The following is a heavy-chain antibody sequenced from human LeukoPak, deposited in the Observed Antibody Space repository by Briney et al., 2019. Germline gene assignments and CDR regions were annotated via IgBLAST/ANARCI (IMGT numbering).Heavy chain of an antibody. D-gene: IGHD2-8*01. CDR1: GYTFSNFW. CDR2: SYPGDYDA. Sequence: LLKALKISCKASGYTFSNFWIAWVRQTPGKCLESMGHSYPGDYDACTNPSFQGQVTISADDSSSTAYLQWSGLAASDTAMYYCARLPVVYRGATGTNGGLDAWGQGTLVTVS. CDR3: ARLPVVYRGATGTNGGLDA. J-gene: IGHJ5*02. V-gene: IGHV5-51*01.